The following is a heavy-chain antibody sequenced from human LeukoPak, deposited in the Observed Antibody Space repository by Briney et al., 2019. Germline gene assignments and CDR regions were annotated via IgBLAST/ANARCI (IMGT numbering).Heavy chain of an antibody. Sequence: GRSLRLSCAASGFTFDDYAMHWVRQAPGKGLEWVSGISWNSGSIGYADSVKGRFTISRDNAKNSLYLQMNSLSAEDRALYYCAKGGGGYYDFWSGDAFDIWGQGTMVTVSS. CDR1: GFTFDDYA. CDR2: ISWNSGSI. V-gene: IGHV3-9*01. CDR3: AKGGGGYYDFWSGDAFDI. J-gene: IGHJ3*02. D-gene: IGHD3-3*01.